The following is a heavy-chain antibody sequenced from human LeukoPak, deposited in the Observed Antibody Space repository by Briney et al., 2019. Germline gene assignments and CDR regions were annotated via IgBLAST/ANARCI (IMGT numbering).Heavy chain of an antibody. D-gene: IGHD2-2*01. Sequence: GGSLRLSCAAAGFTFDEYSMHWVRQPPGKGLEWVSLITWNGGGRSYADSVKGRFTISRDNNKSSLYPQMNSLTTEDTALYFCVKDGLQHCTSTGCYEFQVWGQGTLVTVSS. CDR1: GFTFDEYS. V-gene: IGHV3-43*01. J-gene: IGHJ4*02. CDR3: VKDGLQHCTSTGCYEFQV. CDR2: ITWNGGGR.